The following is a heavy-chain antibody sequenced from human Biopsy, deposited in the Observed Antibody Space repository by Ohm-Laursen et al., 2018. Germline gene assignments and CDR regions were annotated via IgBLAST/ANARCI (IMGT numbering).Heavy chain of an antibody. CDR3: ARGLSSGWYGYFDV. V-gene: IGHV3-33*04. CDR2: IWYDGTNE. J-gene: IGHJ2*01. CDR1: GFTFGHYA. Sequence: SLRLSCTASGFTFGHYAMHWVRQAPGKGLEWISLIWYDGTNEDYADSVKGRFTIPRGNSKNTLYLQINTLTLEDTAFYYCARGLSSGWYGYFDVWGRGTLVTVSS. D-gene: IGHD6-19*01.